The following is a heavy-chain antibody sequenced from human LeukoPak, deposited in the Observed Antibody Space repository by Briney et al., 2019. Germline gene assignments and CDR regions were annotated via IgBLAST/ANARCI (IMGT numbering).Heavy chain of an antibody. J-gene: IGHJ4*02. CDR3: ARDGSGYDWGVNFDY. V-gene: IGHV3-53*01. CDR2: IYSGGST. D-gene: IGHD5-12*01. CDR1: GFTVSSNY. Sequence: GGSLRLSCAASGFTVSSNYMSWVRQAPGKGLEWVSVIYSGGSTYYADSVKGRFTISRDNSKNTLYLQMNSLRAEDTAVYYCARDGSGYDWGVNFDYWGQGTLVTVSS.